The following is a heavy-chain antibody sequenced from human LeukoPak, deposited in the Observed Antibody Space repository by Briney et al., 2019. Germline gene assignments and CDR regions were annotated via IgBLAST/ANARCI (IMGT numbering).Heavy chain of an antibody. J-gene: IGHJ5*02. CDR1: GFTFSSYS. CDR2: ISGSGGST. D-gene: IGHD6-13*01. CDR3: AKDPSSSWYNWFDP. V-gene: IGHV3-23*01. Sequence: GGSLRLSCAASGFTFSSYSMSWVRQAPGKGLEWVSAISGSGGSTYYADSVKGRFTISRDNSKNTLYLQMNSLRAEDTAVYYCAKDPSSSWYNWFDPWGQGTLVTVSS.